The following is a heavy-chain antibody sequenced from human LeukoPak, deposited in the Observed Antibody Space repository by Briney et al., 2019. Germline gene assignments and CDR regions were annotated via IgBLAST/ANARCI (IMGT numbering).Heavy chain of an antibody. V-gene: IGHV1-18*01. CDR2: ISGSNGNT. J-gene: IGHJ4*02. CDR1: GYTLTSYG. D-gene: IGHD6-13*01. Sequence: GASVKVSCKASGYTLTSYGVSWVRQAPGQGLEWMGWISGSNGNTNNAQKVQGRVTMTTDTSTSTAYMELRSLRSDDTAVYYCARYPLSYSSNWHYYFDYWGQGTLLTVSS. CDR3: ARYPLSYSSNWHYYFDY.